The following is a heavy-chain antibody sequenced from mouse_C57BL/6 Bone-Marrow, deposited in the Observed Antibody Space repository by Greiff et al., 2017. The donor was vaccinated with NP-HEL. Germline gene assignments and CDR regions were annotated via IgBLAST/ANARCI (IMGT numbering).Heavy chain of an antibody. J-gene: IGHJ4*01. V-gene: IGHV14-4*01. Sequence: EVKLQQSGAELVRPGASVKLSCTVSGFNIKDDYMPWVKQRPEQGLEWIGWIDPENGDTEYASKFQGKATLTADTSSNTAYLQLSSLTSEDTAVYYCTTGGSSPYAMDYWGQGTSVTVSS. CDR3: TTGGSSPYAMDY. CDR2: IDPENGDT. D-gene: IGHD1-1*01. CDR1: GFNIKDDY.